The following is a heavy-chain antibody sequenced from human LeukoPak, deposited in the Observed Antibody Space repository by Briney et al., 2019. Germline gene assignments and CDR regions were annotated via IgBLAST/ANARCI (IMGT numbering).Heavy chain of an antibody. Sequence: PGGSLRLSCAASGFPFSSCGMHWVRQAPGQGLEWVALIWFDGSNQYYADSVKGRFTISGDNSKNTLYLQMNSLRPEDTAVYYCARAPLSSADYYYYMAVWGKGTTVTVSS. D-gene: IGHD2-2*01. CDR2: IWFDGSNQ. CDR3: ARAPLSSADYYYYMAV. V-gene: IGHV3-33*01. J-gene: IGHJ6*03. CDR1: GFPFSSCG.